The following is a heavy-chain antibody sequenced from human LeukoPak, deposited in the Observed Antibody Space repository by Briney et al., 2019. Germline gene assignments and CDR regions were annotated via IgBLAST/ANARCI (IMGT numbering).Heavy chain of an antibody. CDR2: ISAYNGNT. Sequence: ASVKVSCKASGYTFTSYGISWVRQAPGQGLEWMGWISAYNGNTNYAQKLQGRVTMTTDTSTSTAYMELRSPRSDDTAVYYCAYSQGIAVSDVFDIWGQGTMVTVSS. CDR1: GYTFTSYG. CDR3: AYSQGIAVSDVFDI. V-gene: IGHV1-18*01. D-gene: IGHD6-19*01. J-gene: IGHJ3*02.